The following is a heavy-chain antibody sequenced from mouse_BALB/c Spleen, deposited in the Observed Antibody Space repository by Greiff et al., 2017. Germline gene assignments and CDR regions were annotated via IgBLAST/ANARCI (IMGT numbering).Heavy chain of an antibody. D-gene: IGHD2-14*01. CDR1: GYTFTSYW. J-gene: IGHJ4*01. V-gene: IGHV1-69*02. CDR2: IDPSDSDT. CDR3: ARRGCCRYGNYAMDY. Sequence: QVQLQEPGAELVKPGAPVKLSCKASGYTFTSYWMNWVKQRPGRGLEWIGRIDPSDSDTYYNQKFKGKAIITADTSSNTAYMQLSSLTSEDSAVYYCARRGCCRYGNYAMDYWGQGTSVTVSS.